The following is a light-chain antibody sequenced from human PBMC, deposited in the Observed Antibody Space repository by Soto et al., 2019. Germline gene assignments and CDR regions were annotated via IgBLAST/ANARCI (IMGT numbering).Light chain of an antibody. J-gene: IGKJ2*01. V-gene: IGKV2-28*01. Sequence: DIVMTQSPLSLPVTPGEPASISCRSSQSLLHSNGYNYLDWYLQKPGQSPQVLIYLGSNRASGILVRVSGSGSGTDFSMKISRVEAEDVEVCYCKQVRPPPYTFGQGTKLEIK. CDR2: LGS. CDR3: KQVRPPPYT. CDR1: QSLLHSNGYNY.